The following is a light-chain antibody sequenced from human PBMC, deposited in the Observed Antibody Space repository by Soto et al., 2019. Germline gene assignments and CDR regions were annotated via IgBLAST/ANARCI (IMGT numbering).Light chain of an antibody. Sequence: EIVMTQSPATLSVSPGERATLSCRASQSVNSKLVWYQQKPGQAPRLLIHDASTRATGIPVRFSGSGSGTEFTLTISSLQSEDFAVYYCQQYNNWPLGFGGGTKVEIK. V-gene: IGKV3-15*01. CDR1: QSVNSK. J-gene: IGKJ4*01. CDR3: QQYNNWPLG. CDR2: DAS.